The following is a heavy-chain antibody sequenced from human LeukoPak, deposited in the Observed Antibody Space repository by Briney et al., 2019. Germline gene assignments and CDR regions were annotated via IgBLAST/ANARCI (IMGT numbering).Heavy chain of an antibody. CDR2: ISGSNGNT. D-gene: IGHD6-13*01. Sequence: GASVKVSCKASGYTFTGYYMYWVRQAPGQGLEWMGWISGSNGNTNNAQKVQGRVTMTTDTSTSTAYMELRSLRSDDTAVYYCARYPLSYSSNWHYYFDYWGQGTLLTVSS. CDR1: GYTFTGYY. CDR3: ARYPLSYSSNWHYYFDY. V-gene: IGHV1-18*01. J-gene: IGHJ4*02.